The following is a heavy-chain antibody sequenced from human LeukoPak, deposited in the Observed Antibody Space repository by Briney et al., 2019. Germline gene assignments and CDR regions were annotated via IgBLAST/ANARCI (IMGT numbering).Heavy chain of an antibody. CDR1: GFTVSSNY. D-gene: IGHD4-17*01. CDR2: IYSGGST. V-gene: IGHV3-66*01. Sequence: PGGSLRLSCAASGFTVSSNYMSWVRQAPGKGLEWVSVIYSGGSTYYADSVKGRFTISRDNSKNTLYLQMNSLRAEDTAVYYCAREEIVTTVTTGPGHYFDYWGQGTLVTVSS. CDR3: AREEIVTTVTTGPGHYFDY. J-gene: IGHJ4*02.